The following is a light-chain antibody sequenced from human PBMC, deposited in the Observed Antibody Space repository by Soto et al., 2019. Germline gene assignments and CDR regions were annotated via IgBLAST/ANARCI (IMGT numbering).Light chain of an antibody. CDR3: LQHNSYPYT. CDR2: AVS. CDR1: QGIGND. Sequence: DIQMTQSPSSLSASIGDRVTITCRASQGIGNDLGWYQQKPGKAPKRLIYAVSSLQSGVPSRFSGSGSGTEFTLTIIGLQPEDFGTYYCLQHNSYPYTFGQGTKLEIK. V-gene: IGKV1-17*01. J-gene: IGKJ2*01.